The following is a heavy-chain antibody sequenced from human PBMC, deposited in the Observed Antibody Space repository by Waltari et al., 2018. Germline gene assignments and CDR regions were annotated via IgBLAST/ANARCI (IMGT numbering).Heavy chain of an antibody. CDR3: ARHYYDSSGTNWFDP. V-gene: IGHV4-59*01. CDR1: GGSISSYY. Sequence: QVQLQASGPGLVKPSETLSLTCPVSGGSISSYYWSWIRQPPGKGLEWIGYIYYSGSTNYNPSLKSRVTISVDTSKNQFSLKLSSVTAADTAVYYCARHYYDSSGTNWFDPWGQGTLVTVSS. J-gene: IGHJ5*02. CDR2: IYYSGST. D-gene: IGHD3-22*01.